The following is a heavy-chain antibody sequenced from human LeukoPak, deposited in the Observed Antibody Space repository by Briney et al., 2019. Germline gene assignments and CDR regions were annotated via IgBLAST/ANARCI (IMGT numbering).Heavy chain of an antibody. V-gene: IGHV3-74*01. CDR2: VNSDETFK. J-gene: IGHJ4*02. CDR1: GFMFTDYR. CDR3: VKDFVVVPGLVNYFDY. D-gene: IGHD2-2*01. Sequence: GGSLRLSCVASGFMFTDYRMHWVRQAAGKGLVWVSRVNSDETFKAYADSVKGRFTIARDNAKNTLSLQMNSLRVEDTAVYYCVKDFVVVPGLVNYFDYWGQGTLVTVSS.